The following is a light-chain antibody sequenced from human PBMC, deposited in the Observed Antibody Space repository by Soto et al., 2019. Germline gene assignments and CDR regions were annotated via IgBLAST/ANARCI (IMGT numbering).Light chain of an antibody. CDR2: DAS. V-gene: IGKV1-5*01. CDR1: QIISSW. J-gene: IGKJ2*01. Sequence: SVGDRVTITCRASQIISSWLAWYQQKPGKAPKLLIYDASSLESGVPSRFSGSGSGTEFTLTISSLQPDDFATYYCQQYNSYSYTFGQGTKVDIK. CDR3: QQYNSYSYT.